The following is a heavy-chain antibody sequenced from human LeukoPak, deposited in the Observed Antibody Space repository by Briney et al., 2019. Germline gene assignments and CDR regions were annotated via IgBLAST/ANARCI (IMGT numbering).Heavy chain of an antibody. CDR3: AKATGLLRFYYFDY. V-gene: IGHV3-23*01. D-gene: IGHD3-10*01. CDR1: GLTFSSNA. J-gene: IGHJ4*02. Sequence: GGSWRLSCAASGLTFSSNAMSWVRKAPGKGLEWVSAISGSGGSTYYADSVKGRFTISRDNSKNTLYLQMNSLRAEDTAVYYCAKATGLLRFYYFDYWGQGTLVTVSS. CDR2: ISGSGGST.